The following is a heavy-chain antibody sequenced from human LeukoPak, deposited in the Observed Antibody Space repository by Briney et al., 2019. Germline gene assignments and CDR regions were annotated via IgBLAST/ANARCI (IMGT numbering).Heavy chain of an antibody. CDR3: ARGGSRYDN. J-gene: IGHJ4*02. CDR2: IKQDGSDK. V-gene: IGHV3-7*01. CDR1: GFMFSTYW. D-gene: IGHD3-22*01. Sequence: GGSLRLSCAASGFMFSTYWMSWVRQAPGKGLEWVANIKQDGSDKYYVDSVKGRFTISRDNAKNSLYLQMNSLRAEDTAVYYCARGGSRYDNWGQGTLVTVSS.